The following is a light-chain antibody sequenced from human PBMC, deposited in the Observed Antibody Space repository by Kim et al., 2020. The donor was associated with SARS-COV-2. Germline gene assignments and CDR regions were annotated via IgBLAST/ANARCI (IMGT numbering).Light chain of an antibody. V-gene: IGKV3-11*01. CDR3: QQRTSYYT. Sequence: EIVLTQSPATLSLSPGERDTLSCRASQSVSSQLAWYQQRPDQAPRLLIFDASNRATGIPARFSGSGSVTDFTLTISSLAPEDDAVYYGQQRTSYYTFGQGTKLE. CDR2: DAS. CDR1: QSVSSQ. J-gene: IGKJ2*01.